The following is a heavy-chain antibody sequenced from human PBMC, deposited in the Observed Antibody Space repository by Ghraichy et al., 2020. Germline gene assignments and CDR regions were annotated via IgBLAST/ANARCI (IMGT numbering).Heavy chain of an antibody. J-gene: IGHJ6*02. Sequence: SETLSLTCAVYGGSFSGYYWSWIRQPPGKGLEWIGEINHSGSTNYNPSLKSRVTISVDTSKNQFSLKLSSVTAADTAVYYCARWRRIQLWLLGNYYYGMDVWGQGTTVTVSS. CDR1: GGSFSGYY. CDR2: INHSGST. V-gene: IGHV4-34*01. CDR3: ARWRRIQLWLLGNYYYGMDV. D-gene: IGHD5-18*01.